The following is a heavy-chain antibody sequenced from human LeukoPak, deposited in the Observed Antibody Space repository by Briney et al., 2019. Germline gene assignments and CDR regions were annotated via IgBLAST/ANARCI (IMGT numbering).Heavy chain of an antibody. CDR1: GFTFSSYG. V-gene: IGHV3-33*01. J-gene: IGHJ4*02. D-gene: IGHD2-15*01. Sequence: GGSLRLSCAASGFTFSSYGMHWGPQAPGKGLEWVAVIWYDGSNKYYADSVKGRFTISRDNSKNTLYLQMNSLRAEDTAVYYCARDRVYCSGGSCAPYFDYWGQGTLVTVSS. CDR3: ARDRVYCSGGSCAPYFDY. CDR2: IWYDGSNK.